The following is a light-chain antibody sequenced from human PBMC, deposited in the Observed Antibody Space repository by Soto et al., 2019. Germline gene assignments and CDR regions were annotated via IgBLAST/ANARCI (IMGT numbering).Light chain of an antibody. J-gene: IGLJ2*01. Sequence: QSALTQPPSASGYPGQSVTISCTGTSSDVGGYNYVSWYQQHPGKAPKLMISEVSKRPSGVPDRFSGPKSGNTASLTVSGLKAEDEADYYCSSYAGRNNVVVGGGTKLTVL. CDR3: SSYAGRNNVV. CDR2: EVS. CDR1: SSDVGGYNY. V-gene: IGLV2-8*01.